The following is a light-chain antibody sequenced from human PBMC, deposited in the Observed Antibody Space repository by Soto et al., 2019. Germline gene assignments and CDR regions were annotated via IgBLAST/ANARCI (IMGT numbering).Light chain of an antibody. J-gene: IGKJ5*01. V-gene: IGKV1-39*01. Sequence: DIQMTQSPSSLSASAGDRVTITCRASQTISSYLNWYQQRPGKAPELLIYAASSLQSGVPPRFSGSGSGTDFTLTISSLQSEDFAVYYCQQYNIWPPITFGQGTRLEI. CDR2: AAS. CDR1: QTISSY. CDR3: QQYNIWPPIT.